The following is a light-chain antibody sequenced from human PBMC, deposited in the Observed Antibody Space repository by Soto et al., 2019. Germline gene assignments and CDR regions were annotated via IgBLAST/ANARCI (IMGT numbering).Light chain of an antibody. V-gene: IGKV1-5*01. J-gene: IGKJ2*01. CDR3: QQYNSYPYT. CDR1: HSISSW. Sequence: DIQMTQSPSTLSASVGDRVTITCRASHSISSWLAWYQQKPGKAPKLLIYDAPSLESGVPSRFSGSGSGTEFTLTISSLQPDDFATYYCQQYNSYPYTFGQGTKLEIK. CDR2: DAP.